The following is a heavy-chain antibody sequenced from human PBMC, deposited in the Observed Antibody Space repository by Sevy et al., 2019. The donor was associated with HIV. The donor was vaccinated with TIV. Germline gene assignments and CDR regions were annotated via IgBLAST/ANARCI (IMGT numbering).Heavy chain of an antibody. CDR1: GGSISSGSYY. CDR3: ARAVIDDILTGYDGAMDV. CDR2: IYTSGST. D-gene: IGHD3-9*01. J-gene: IGHJ6*03. Sequence: SETLSLTCTASGGSISSGSYYWSWIRQPAGKGLEWIGRIYTSGSTNYNPSLKSRVTISVDSSKNQYSLKLSLVTAADTAVYYWARAVIDDILTGYDGAMDVWGKGTTVTVSS. V-gene: IGHV4-61*02.